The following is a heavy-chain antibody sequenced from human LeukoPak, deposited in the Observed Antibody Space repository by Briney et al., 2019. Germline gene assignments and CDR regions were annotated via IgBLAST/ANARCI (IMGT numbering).Heavy chain of an antibody. D-gene: IGHD3-10*01. J-gene: IGHJ5*02. CDR2: IYTSGST. V-gene: IGHV4-61*02. CDR1: GGSISSGSYY. Sequence: SETLSLTCTVSGGSISSGSYYWSWIRQPAGTGLEWIGRIYTSGSTNYNPSLKSRVTISVDTSKNQFSLKLSSVTAADTAVYYCARATPRGTMVRGVIKGVDWFDPWGQGTLVTVSS. CDR3: ARATPRGTMVRGVIKGVDWFDP.